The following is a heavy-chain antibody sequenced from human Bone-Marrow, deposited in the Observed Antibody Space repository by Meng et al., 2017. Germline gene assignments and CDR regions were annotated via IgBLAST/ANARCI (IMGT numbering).Heavy chain of an antibody. V-gene: IGHV1-18*01. CDR3: ARDGNGRDTWSWFDP. CDR2: ISGYNGNT. J-gene: IGHJ5*02. D-gene: IGHD2-8*01. CDR1: GYTFTSYA. Sequence: ASVKVSCKASGYTFTSYAMHWVRQAPGQRLEWMGWISGYNGNTKYAQMLQGRVTMTTDTSTNTAYMELRNLRSDDTAVYYCARDGNGRDTWSWFDPWGQGSLVTVSS.